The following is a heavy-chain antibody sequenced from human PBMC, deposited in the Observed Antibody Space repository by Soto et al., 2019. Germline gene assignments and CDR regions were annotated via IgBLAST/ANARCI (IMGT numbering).Heavy chain of an antibody. D-gene: IGHD1-1*01. J-gene: IGHJ4*02. Sequence: SETLSVTCAVSGGSISSGGYSWSWIRQPPGKGLEWIGYIYHSGSTYYNTSLKSRVTISVDRSKNQFSLKLSSVTAADTAVYYCARGYNYGDYVDYWGQGTLVTVSS. CDR3: ARGYNYGDYVDY. V-gene: IGHV4-30-2*01. CDR1: GGSISSGGYS. CDR2: IYHSGST.